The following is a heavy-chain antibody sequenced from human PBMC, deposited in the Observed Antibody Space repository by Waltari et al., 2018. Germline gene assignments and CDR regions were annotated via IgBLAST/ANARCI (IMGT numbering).Heavy chain of an antibody. CDR3: ATSPYCGGDCYAVLQH. CDR2: IYYSGST. Sequence: QVQLQESGPGLVKPSQTLSLTCTVSGGSISSGDYYWSWIRQPPGKGLEWIGYIYYSGSTYYNPYLKSRVTISVDTSKNQFSLKLSSVTAADTAVYYCATSPYCGGDCYAVLQHWGQGTLVTVSS. CDR1: GGSISSGDYY. D-gene: IGHD2-21*01. V-gene: IGHV4-30-4*08. J-gene: IGHJ1*01.